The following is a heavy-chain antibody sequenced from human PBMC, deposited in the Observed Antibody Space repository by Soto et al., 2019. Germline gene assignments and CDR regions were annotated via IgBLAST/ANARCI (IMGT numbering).Heavy chain of an antibody. Sequence: PGESLRVSCKGSGDSFTSYWIGCVRQMPGKGLEWMGIIYPGDSDTRYSLSFQGQVTISADKSISTAYLQWRSLKASDTAMYYCARHITPNFGEIFVAGPDTYFFDHWGKGTLVTVSS. V-gene: IGHV5-51*01. CDR2: IYPGDSDT. CDR3: ARHITPNFGEIFVAGPDTYFFDH. D-gene: IGHD6-19*01. J-gene: IGHJ4*02. CDR1: GDSFTSYW.